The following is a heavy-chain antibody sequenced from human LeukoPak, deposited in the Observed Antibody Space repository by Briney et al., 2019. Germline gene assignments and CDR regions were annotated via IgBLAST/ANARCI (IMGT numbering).Heavy chain of an antibody. D-gene: IGHD5-18*01. CDR1: GYTFTGYY. CDR2: INPNSGGT. Sequence: ASVNVSCKASGYTFTGYYMHWVRQAPGQGLEWMGWINPNSGGTNYAQKFQGWVTMTRDTSISTAYMELSRLRSDDTAVYYCARDNPPRRGYSYGPPLNAFDIWGQGTMVTVSS. V-gene: IGHV1-2*04. J-gene: IGHJ3*02. CDR3: ARDNPPRRGYSYGPPLNAFDI.